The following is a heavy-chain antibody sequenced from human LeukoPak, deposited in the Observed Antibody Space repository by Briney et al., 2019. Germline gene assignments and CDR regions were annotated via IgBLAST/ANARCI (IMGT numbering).Heavy chain of an antibody. J-gene: IGHJ4*02. CDR2: IQQDGSEK. CDR1: GFTFSSYW. V-gene: IGHV3-7*05. CDR3: ARNPPRYFN. Sequence: PGGSLRLSCAASGFTFSSYWMIWVRQAPGRGLEWVANIQQDGSEKYYVDSVKGRFTISRDNAKNSLYLQMNSLRAEDTAVYYCARNPPRYFNWGQGTLVTVSS. D-gene: IGHD1-26*01.